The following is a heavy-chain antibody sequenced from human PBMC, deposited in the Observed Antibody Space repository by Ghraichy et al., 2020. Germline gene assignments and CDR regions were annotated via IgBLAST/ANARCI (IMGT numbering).Heavy chain of an antibody. CDR1: GDSVSSNSAA. J-gene: IGHJ6*02. Sequence: SQTLSFTCAISGDSVSSNSAAWNWIRQSPSRGLEWLGRTYYRSKWYNDYAVSVKSRITINPDTSKNQFSLQLNSVTPEDTAVYYCARALFPQYSSSWYYYYGMDVWGQGTTVTVSS. V-gene: IGHV6-1*01. CDR2: TYYRSKWYN. CDR3: ARALFPQYSSSWYYYYGMDV. D-gene: IGHD6-13*01.